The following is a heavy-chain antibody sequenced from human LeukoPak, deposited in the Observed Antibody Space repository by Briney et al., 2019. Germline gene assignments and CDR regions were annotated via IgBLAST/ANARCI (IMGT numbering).Heavy chain of an antibody. CDR3: ARGAYSSGWYYFDY. CDR2: ISYDGSNK. Sequence: GGSLRLSCAASGFTFSSYAMPWVRQAPGKGLEWVAVISYDGSNKYYADSVKGRFTISRDNSKNTLYLQMNSLRAEDTAVYYCARGAYSSGWYYFDYWGQGTLVTVSS. V-gene: IGHV3-30-3*01. D-gene: IGHD6-19*01. J-gene: IGHJ4*02. CDR1: GFTFSSYA.